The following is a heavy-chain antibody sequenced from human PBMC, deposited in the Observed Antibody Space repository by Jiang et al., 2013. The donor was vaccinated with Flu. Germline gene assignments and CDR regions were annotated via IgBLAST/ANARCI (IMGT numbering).Heavy chain of an antibody. V-gene: IGHV3-15*07. J-gene: IGHJ4*02. D-gene: IGHD1-26*01. Sequence: VQLLESGGGLVKPGGSLRLSCAASGFTFSNAWMNWVRQAPGKGLEWVGRIKSKTDGGTTDYAAPVKGRFTISRDDSKNTLYLQMNSLKTEDTAVYYCTTDERGREWELPFDYWGQGTLVTVSS. CDR2: IKSKTDGGTT. CDR3: TTDERGREWELPFDY. CDR1: GFTFSNAW.